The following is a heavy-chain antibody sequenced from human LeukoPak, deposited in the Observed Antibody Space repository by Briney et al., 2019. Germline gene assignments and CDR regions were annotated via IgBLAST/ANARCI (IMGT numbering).Heavy chain of an antibody. CDR3: ARDHGWFGELPPRYFDY. D-gene: IGHD3-10*01. J-gene: IGHJ4*02. Sequence: AASVKVSCKASGGTFSSHAISWVRQAPGQGLEWMVGIIPIFGTANYAQKFQGRVTITADESTSTAYMELSSLRSEDTAVYYCARDHGWFGELPPRYFDYWGQGTLVTVSS. V-gene: IGHV1-69*01. CDR1: GGTFSSHA. CDR2: IIPIFGTA.